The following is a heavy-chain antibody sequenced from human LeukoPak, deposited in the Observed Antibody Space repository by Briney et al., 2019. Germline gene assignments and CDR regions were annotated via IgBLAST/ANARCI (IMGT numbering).Heavy chain of an antibody. J-gene: IGHJ2*01. CDR3: ARQLGYYWYFDL. CDR2: ISAYNGNT. V-gene: IGHV1-18*01. Sequence: ASVKVSCKASGYTFTSYGISWVRQAPGQGLERMGWISAYNGNTNYAQKLQGRVTMTTDTSTSTAYMELRSLRSEDTAVYYCARQLGYYWYFDLWGRGTLVTVSS. CDR1: GYTFTSYG. D-gene: IGHD7-27*01.